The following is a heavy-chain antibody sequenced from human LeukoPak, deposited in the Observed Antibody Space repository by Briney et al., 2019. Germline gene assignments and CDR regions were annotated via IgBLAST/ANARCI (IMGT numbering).Heavy chain of an antibody. CDR1: GFTFSSYG. V-gene: IGHV3-30*18. CDR3: AKDDTIAAAGTNFDY. Sequence: GGSLRLSCAASGFTFSSYGMHWVRQAPGKGLEWVAVISYDGSNKYYADTVKGRFTISRDNSKNTLYLQMNSLRAEDTAVYYCAKDDTIAAAGTNFDYWGQGTLVTVSS. D-gene: IGHD6-13*01. J-gene: IGHJ4*02. CDR2: ISYDGSNK.